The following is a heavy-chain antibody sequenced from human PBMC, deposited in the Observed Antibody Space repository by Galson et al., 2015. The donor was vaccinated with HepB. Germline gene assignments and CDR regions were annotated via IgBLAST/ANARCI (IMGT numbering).Heavy chain of an antibody. CDR2: ISYDGSNK. CDR1: RFTFSSYT. J-gene: IGHJ4*02. V-gene: IGHV3-30-3*01. Sequence: SLRLSCAASRFTFSSYTMHWVRQAPGKGLEWVALISYDGSNKYYADSVKGRFTISRDNSKNTLYLQMNSLRVEDTFVYYCARGDCSSTSCHGAFDYWGQGTLVTVSS. D-gene: IGHD2-2*01. CDR3: ARGDCSSTSCHGAFDY.